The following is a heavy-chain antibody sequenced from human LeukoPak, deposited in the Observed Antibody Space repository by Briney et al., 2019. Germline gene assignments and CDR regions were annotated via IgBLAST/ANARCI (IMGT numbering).Heavy chain of an antibody. CDR1: GFTFSSYG. J-gene: IGHJ4*02. D-gene: IGHD2-2*01. V-gene: IGHV3-30*18. Sequence: GRSLRLSCAASGFTFSSYGMHWVRQAPGKGLEWVAVISYDGSNKCYADSVKGRFTISRDNSKNTLYLQMNSLRAEDTAVYYCAKAFSGSSISCYVQWGQGTLVTVSS. CDR2: ISYDGSNK. CDR3: AKAFSGSSISCYVQ.